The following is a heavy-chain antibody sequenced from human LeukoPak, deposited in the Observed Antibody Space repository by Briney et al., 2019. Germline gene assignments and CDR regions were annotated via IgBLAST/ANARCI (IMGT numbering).Heavy chain of an antibody. J-gene: IGHJ4*02. CDR3: ARDGDVERQLVSDLFDY. CDR2: ISYDGSNK. V-gene: IGHV3-30*04. CDR1: GFTFSSYA. Sequence: GGSLRLSCAASGFTFSSYAMHWVRQAPGKGLEWVAVISYDGSNKYYADSVKGRFTIPRDNSKNTLYLQMNRLRAEDTAVYYCARDGDVERQLVSDLFDYWGQGTLVTVSS. D-gene: IGHD6-6*01.